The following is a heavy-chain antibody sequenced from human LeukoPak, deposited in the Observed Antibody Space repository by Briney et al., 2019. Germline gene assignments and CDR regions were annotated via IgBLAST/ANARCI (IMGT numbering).Heavy chain of an antibody. Sequence: GGSLRLSCTASGFTFGDYAMSWVRQAPGKGLEWVGFIRSKAYGGTTEYAASVKGRFTISRDDSKSIAYLRMNSLKTEDTAVYYCTRDGLPYYYDSSGSPNYLDYWGQGTLVTVSS. V-gene: IGHV3-49*04. CDR3: TRDGLPYYYDSSGSPNYLDY. CDR2: IRSKAYGGTT. D-gene: IGHD3-22*01. CDR1: GFTFGDYA. J-gene: IGHJ4*02.